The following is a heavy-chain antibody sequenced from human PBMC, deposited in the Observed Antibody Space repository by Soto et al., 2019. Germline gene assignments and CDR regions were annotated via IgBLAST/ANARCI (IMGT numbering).Heavy chain of an antibody. CDR2: IYCDDDK. Sequence: QITLKESGPTLVKPTQTLTLTCTFCGFSLRISGVGVGWIRQPPGKALEWLEFIYCDDDKRYRPSLKSTLTITKHTSKNQVFLTMTNMDPVDTATYYCAHSASVSDAFDTWGQGTMVTVSS. J-gene: IGHJ3*02. D-gene: IGHD3-16*01. V-gene: IGHV2-5*02. CDR3: AHSASVSDAFDT. CDR1: GFSLRISGVG.